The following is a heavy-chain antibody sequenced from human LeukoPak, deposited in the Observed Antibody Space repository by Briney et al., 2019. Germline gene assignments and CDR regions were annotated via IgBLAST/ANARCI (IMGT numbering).Heavy chain of an antibody. Sequence: PGGSLRLSCAASGFTLRRYWMHWVRQAPGKGLVWVSHINLDGSTTTYADSVKGRFTISTDNAKNALYLQMNSLRVEDTAIYYCARDGDGDIDLGYWGQGILVTVSS. J-gene: IGHJ4*02. D-gene: IGHD5-24*01. CDR3: ARDGDGDIDLGY. CDR2: INLDGSTT. CDR1: GFTLRRYW. V-gene: IGHV3-74*01.